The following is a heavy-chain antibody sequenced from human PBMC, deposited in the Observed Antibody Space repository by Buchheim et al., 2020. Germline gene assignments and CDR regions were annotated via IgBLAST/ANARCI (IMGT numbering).Heavy chain of an antibody. V-gene: IGHV5-10-1*03. J-gene: IGHJ6*02. Sequence: EVQLVQSGAEVKKPGESLRISCKGSGYSFTSYWISWVRQMPGKGLEWMGRIDPSDSYTNYSPSFQGHVTISADKSISTAYLQWRSLKSSDTAMYYCASDGPPAAISYYYYGMDVWGQGTT. CDR1: GYSFTSYW. D-gene: IGHD2-2*01. CDR2: IDPSDSYT. CDR3: ASDGPPAAISYYYYGMDV.